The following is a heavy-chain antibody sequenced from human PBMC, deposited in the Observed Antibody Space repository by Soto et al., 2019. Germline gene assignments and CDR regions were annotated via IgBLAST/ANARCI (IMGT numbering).Heavy chain of an antibody. J-gene: IGHJ1*01. D-gene: IGHD3-22*01. CDR1: GYTFTSYA. CDR3: ARDLYFYDSSGYYYKRLFQH. CDR2: INAGNGNT. Sequence: GASVKVSCKASGYTFTSYAMHWVRQAPGQRLEWMGWINAGNGNTKYSQKFQGRVTITRDTSASTAYMELSSLRSEDTAVYYCARDLYFYDSSGYYYKRLFQHWGLGTLVTSPQ. V-gene: IGHV1-3*01.